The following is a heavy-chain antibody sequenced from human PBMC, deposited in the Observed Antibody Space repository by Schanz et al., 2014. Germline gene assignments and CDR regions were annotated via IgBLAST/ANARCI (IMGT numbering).Heavy chain of an antibody. J-gene: IGHJ4*02. Sequence: VQLVESGGGLVQPGGSLRLSCAASGFTFSTYWMSWVRQAPGKGLEYVSTINSNGGSTYYANSVKGRFSISRDNSKNTLYLQMGSLRAEDMAVYYCARGRAVAGTGYFDYWGQGTLVTVSS. CDR1: GFTFSTYW. CDR3: ARGRAVAGTGYFDY. V-gene: IGHV3-64*01. CDR2: INSNGGST. D-gene: IGHD6-19*01.